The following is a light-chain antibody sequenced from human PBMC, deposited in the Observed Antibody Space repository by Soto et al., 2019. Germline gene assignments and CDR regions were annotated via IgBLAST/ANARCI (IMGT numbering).Light chain of an antibody. CDR1: QNIITR. CDR3: QQYGSSPSIT. Sequence: DIQMTQSPSTLSASVGDRVTFTCRASQNIITRLAWYQQRPGKAPKLLIYDASTLEVGVSSRFSGGGSGTEFSLTISRLEPEDFAVYYCQQYGSSPSITFGQGTRLEIK. CDR2: DAS. J-gene: IGKJ5*01. V-gene: IGKV1-5*01.